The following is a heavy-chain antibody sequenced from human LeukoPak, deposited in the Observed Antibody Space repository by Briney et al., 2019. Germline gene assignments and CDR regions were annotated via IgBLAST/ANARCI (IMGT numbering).Heavy chain of an antibody. D-gene: IGHD3-22*01. Sequence: SVKVSCKASGGTFSSYAISRVRQAPGQGLEWMGRIIPIFGIANYAQKFQGRVTITADKSTSTAYMELSSLRSEDTAVYYCARTYYYDSSGYYRYYFDYWGQGTLVTVSS. CDR1: GGTFSSYA. V-gene: IGHV1-69*04. J-gene: IGHJ4*02. CDR2: IIPIFGIA. CDR3: ARTYYYDSSGYYRYYFDY.